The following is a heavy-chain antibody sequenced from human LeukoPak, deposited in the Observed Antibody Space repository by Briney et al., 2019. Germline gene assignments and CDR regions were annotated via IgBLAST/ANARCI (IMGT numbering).Heavy chain of an antibody. CDR2: IYYSGST. CDR1: GGSISSSSYY. D-gene: IGHD5-12*01. Sequence: SETLSLTCTVSGGSISSSSYYWGWIRQPPGKGLEWIGSIYYSGSTYYNPSLKSRVTISVDTSKNQFSLKLSSVTAADTAVYYCARSPRYSGYGPWGQGTLVTVSS. V-gene: IGHV4-39*07. J-gene: IGHJ5*02. CDR3: ARSPRYSGYGP.